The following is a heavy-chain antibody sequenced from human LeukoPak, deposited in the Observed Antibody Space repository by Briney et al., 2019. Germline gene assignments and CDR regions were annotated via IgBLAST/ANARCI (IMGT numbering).Heavy chain of an antibody. Sequence: GGSLRLSCAPSGFTFDDYDMRWVRQAPGKGLEWVSGISWDSGSIGYADSVKGRFTISRDNAKNSLYLQMNSLRAEDTALYYCAKDVGIAAAGPVDYWGQGTLVTVS. CDR3: AKDVGIAAAGPVDY. D-gene: IGHD6-13*01. CDR1: GFTFDDYD. CDR2: ISWDSGSI. V-gene: IGHV3-9*01. J-gene: IGHJ4*02.